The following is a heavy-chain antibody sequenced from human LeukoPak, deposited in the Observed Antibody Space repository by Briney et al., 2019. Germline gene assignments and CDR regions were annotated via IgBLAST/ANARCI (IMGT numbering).Heavy chain of an antibody. CDR3: ARVQAVAGTTGYYFDY. CDR1: GGTFSSYA. V-gene: IGHV7-4-1*02. D-gene: IGHD6-19*01. CDR2: INTNTGNP. Sequence: ASVKVSCKASGGTFSSYAISWVRQAPGQGLEWMGWINTNTGNPTYAQGFTGRFVFSLDTSVSTAYLQISSLKAEDTAVYYCARVQAVAGTTGYYFDYWGQGTLVTVSS. J-gene: IGHJ4*02.